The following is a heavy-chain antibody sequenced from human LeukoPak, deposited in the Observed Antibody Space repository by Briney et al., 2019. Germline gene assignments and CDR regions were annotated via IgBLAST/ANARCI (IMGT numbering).Heavy chain of an antibody. V-gene: IGHV1-18*01. J-gene: IGHJ4*02. D-gene: IGHD3-22*01. Sequence: ASVKVSCKASGYTFSSYAITWVRQAPGQGLEWMGWISVYSGNTHYAQKFQGRVTMTTDTSTTTAYMELGSLRSDDTAVYYCARDYYDTSGYFYGSNYWGQGTLVTVSS. CDR1: GYTFSSYA. CDR3: ARDYYDTSGYFYGSNY. CDR2: ISVYSGNT.